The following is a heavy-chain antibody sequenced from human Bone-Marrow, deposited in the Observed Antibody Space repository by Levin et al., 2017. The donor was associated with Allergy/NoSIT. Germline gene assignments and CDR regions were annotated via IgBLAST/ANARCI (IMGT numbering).Heavy chain of an antibody. J-gene: IGHJ4*02. CDR3: AKATEASSLFES. D-gene: IGHD6-6*01. CDR1: GFTFDDYA. Sequence: QSGGSLRLSCVASGFTFDDYAMHWVRQAPGKGLEWVSLVSWDGGSTYYADSVKGRFSISRDNTKNSLYLHMNSLRPEDTALYYCAKATEASSLFESWGQGTLVTVSS. V-gene: IGHV3-43D*03. CDR2: VSWDGGST.